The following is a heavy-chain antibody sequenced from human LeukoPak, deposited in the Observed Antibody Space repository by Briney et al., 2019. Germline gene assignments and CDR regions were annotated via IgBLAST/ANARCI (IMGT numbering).Heavy chain of an antibody. V-gene: IGHV3-48*01. D-gene: IGHD2-21*01. CDR1: GFTFSSYS. CDR2: ISSSSSTI. CDR3: AKLWSGLGDYYYMDV. Sequence: PGGSLRLSCAASGFTFSSYSMNWVRQAPGKGLEWVSYISSSSSTIYYADSVKGRFTISRDNSKNTLYLQMNSLRAEDTAVYYCAKLWSGLGDYYYMDVWGKGTTVTISS. J-gene: IGHJ6*03.